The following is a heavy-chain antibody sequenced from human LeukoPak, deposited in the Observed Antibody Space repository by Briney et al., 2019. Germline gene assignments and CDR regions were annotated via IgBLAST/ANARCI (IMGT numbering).Heavy chain of an antibody. CDR2: ISGSGGST. D-gene: IGHD2-2*01. J-gene: IGHJ4*02. V-gene: IGHV3-23*01. CDR1: GFTFSSYA. Sequence: AGGSLRLSCAASGFTFSSYAMSWVRQAPGKGLEWVSAISGSGGSTYYADSVKGRFTISRDNSKNTLYLQMNSLRAEDTAVYYCAKDHCSSTSCPLDYWGQGTLVTVSS. CDR3: AKDHCSSTSCPLDY.